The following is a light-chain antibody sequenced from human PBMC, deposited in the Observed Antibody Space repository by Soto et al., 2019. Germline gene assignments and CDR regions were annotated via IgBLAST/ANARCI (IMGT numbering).Light chain of an antibody. V-gene: IGKV3-20*01. J-gene: IGKJ1*01. Sequence: EIVLTQSPDTLSLSPGERATLSCRASQSVRSSSFAWYQQKPGQAPRLLIYAASTRAPGIPDRFSGSGSGTGFTLTISRLEAEDFAVYYCQQYQFGTSQAFGQGTKVEIK. CDR2: AAS. CDR3: QQYQFGTSQA. CDR1: QSVRSSS.